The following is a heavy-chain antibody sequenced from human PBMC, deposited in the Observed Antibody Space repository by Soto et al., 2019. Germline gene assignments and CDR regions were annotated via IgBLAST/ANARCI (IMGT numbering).Heavy chain of an antibody. V-gene: IGHV3-23*01. CDR3: AKARCSSTTCYFPEY. CDR2: INGGGGSP. D-gene: IGHD2-2*01. Sequence: EVQLLESGGGLVQPGGSLRLSCAASGFTFSSYTLSWVRQAPGKGLEWVSAINGGGGSPYYADSVHGRFTISRDNPKNTLYLLLNSLRAEDTAIYYCAKARCSSTTCYFPEYWGQGTLVTVSS. CDR1: GFTFSSYT. J-gene: IGHJ4*02.